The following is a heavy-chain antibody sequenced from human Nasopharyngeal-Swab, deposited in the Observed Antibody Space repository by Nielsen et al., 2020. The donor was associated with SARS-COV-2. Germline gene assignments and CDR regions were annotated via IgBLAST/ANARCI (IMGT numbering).Heavy chain of an antibody. CDR1: GFTFSSYG. CDR2: ISYDGSNK. Sequence: GGSLRLSCAASGFTFSSYGMQWVRQAPGKGLEWVAVISYDGSNKYYADSVKGRFTISRDNSKNTLYLQMNSLRAEDTAVYYCAKAGDYGDYSAHYYMDVWGKGTTVTVSS. D-gene: IGHD4-17*01. CDR3: AKAGDYGDYSAHYYMDV. V-gene: IGHV3-30*18. J-gene: IGHJ6*03.